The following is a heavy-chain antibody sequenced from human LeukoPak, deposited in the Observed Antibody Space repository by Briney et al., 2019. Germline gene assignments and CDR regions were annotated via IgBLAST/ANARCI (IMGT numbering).Heavy chain of an antibody. J-gene: IGHJ4*02. CDR3: ARDPGGTWGFDY. D-gene: IGHD7-27*01. V-gene: IGHV1-18*01. CDR1: GYTFTSHG. Sequence: ASVKVSCKASGYTFTSHGLSWARQAPGQGLEWMGWISIYSGNTNYAQKFQDRISMTTDTSTSTAYMELRSLKSDDAAVYYCARDPGGTWGFDYWGQGALVTVSS. CDR2: ISIYSGNT.